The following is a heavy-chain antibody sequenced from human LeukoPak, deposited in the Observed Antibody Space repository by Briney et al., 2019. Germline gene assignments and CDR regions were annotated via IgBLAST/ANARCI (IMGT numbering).Heavy chain of an antibody. Sequence: GGSLRLSCAASAFTFSSSSMNWVRQAPGKGLEWVSSISSSGGTIYYADSVKGRFTISRDNAKNSLYLQMNSLRAEDTAVYYCATEFLGAVAETGDYWGQGALVTVSS. J-gene: IGHJ4*02. CDR2: ISSSGGTI. CDR1: AFTFSSSS. D-gene: IGHD6-19*01. CDR3: ATEFLGAVAETGDY. V-gene: IGHV3-48*03.